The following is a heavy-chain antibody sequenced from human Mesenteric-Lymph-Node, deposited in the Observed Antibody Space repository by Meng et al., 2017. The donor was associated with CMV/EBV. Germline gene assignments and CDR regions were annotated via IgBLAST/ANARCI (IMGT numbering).Heavy chain of an antibody. CDR1: GFSVSGSY. D-gene: IGHD3-3*01. J-gene: IGHJ6*02. CDR2: VYAAGDT. CDR3: ARSFMTFGVANYYYGMDV. V-gene: IGHV3-53*01. Sequence: GESLKISCAASGFSVSGSYINGVRQAPGKGLEWVSAVYAAGDTYYADSVKGRFTSSRDISKNTVDLHMNSLTAEDTAVYYCARSFMTFGVANYYYGMDVWGQGTTVTV.